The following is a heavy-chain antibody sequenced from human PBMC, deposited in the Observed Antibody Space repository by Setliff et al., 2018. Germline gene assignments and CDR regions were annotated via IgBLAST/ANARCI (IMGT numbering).Heavy chain of an antibody. J-gene: IGHJ1*01. D-gene: IGHD6-19*01. V-gene: IGHV4-39*01. Sequence: SETLSLTCTVSVDSISSSTYYWGWIRQPPGKGLEWIGSVYYSGTTKYNPSLGSRVTMSVDASKNQFSLKLSSVTAADTAVYYCARHKTGAVGTGEHFQHWGQGTLVTVSS. CDR2: VYYSGTT. CDR1: VDSISSSTYY. CDR3: ARHKTGAVGTGEHFQH.